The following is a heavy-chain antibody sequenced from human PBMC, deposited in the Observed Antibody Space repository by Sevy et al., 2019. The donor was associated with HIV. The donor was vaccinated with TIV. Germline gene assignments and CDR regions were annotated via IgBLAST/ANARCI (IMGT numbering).Heavy chain of an antibody. J-gene: IGHJ4*02. Sequence: GGSLRLSCAASGFTFSNYWMSWVRQAPGKGLECVANINQDGSEKYYLDSVKGRFIVSRDNAKNSLYLQMHSLRAEDTAVYYCAREGCSKTHDYWGQGTLVTVSS. CDR1: GFTFSNYW. D-gene: IGHD3-10*02. CDR2: INQDGSEK. V-gene: IGHV3-7*03. CDR3: AREGCSKTHDY.